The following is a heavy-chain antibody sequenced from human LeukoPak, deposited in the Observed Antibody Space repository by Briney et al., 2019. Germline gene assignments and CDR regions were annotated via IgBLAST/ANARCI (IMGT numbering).Heavy chain of an antibody. CDR1: GGSISNINYY. Sequence: SETLSLTCTVSGGSISNINYYWGWIRQPPGKGLEWIGSIYSGSTYYNPSLKSRFTISVDTSKNQFSLKVSSVTAADTAVYYCARARYMDVWGKGTTVTVSS. CDR2: IYSGST. J-gene: IGHJ6*03. CDR3: ARARYMDV. V-gene: IGHV4-39*07.